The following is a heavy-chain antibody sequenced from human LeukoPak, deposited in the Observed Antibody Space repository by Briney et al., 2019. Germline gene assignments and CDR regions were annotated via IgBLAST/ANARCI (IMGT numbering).Heavy chain of an antibody. Sequence: SVKVSCTASGGTFSSYAISWVRQAPGQGLEWMGGVIPLFGTTSYAQKFQGRITITADKSTTTVYMEMSGLRPEDTAMYYCARAPRSVVVVAASPHLDYWGQGTLVAVSS. V-gene: IGHV1-69*06. D-gene: IGHD2-15*01. CDR3: ARAPRSVVVVAASPHLDY. CDR2: VIPLFGTT. CDR1: GGTFSSYA. J-gene: IGHJ4*02.